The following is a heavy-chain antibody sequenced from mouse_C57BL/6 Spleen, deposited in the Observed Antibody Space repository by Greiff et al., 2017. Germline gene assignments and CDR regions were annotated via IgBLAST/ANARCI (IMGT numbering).Heavy chain of an antibody. D-gene: IGHD2-4*01. J-gene: IGHJ2*01. V-gene: IGHV1-64*01. CDR1: GYTFTSYW. Sequence: QVQLQQPGAELVKPGASVKLSCKASGYTFTSYWMHWVKQRPGQGLEWIGMIHPNSGSTNYNEKFKSKATLTVDKSSSTAYMQLSSLTSEDSAVYYCARRRGLRGTYCDYWGQGTTLTGSS. CDR2: IHPNSGST. CDR3: ARRRGLRGTYCDY.